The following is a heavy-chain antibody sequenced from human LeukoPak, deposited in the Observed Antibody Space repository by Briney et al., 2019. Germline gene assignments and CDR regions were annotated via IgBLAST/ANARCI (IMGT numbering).Heavy chain of an antibody. CDR2: INHNGSVN. CDR1: EFTFNNFW. D-gene: IGHD3-16*01. CDR3: ARGGGLDV. J-gene: IGHJ6*02. V-gene: IGHV3-7*03. Sequence: GGSLRLSCAASEFTFNNFWMNWARQAPGKGLEWVASINHNGSVNYYVDSVKGRFTISRDNAKNSLYLQMSNLRAEDTAVYFCARGGGLDVWGQGATVTVSS.